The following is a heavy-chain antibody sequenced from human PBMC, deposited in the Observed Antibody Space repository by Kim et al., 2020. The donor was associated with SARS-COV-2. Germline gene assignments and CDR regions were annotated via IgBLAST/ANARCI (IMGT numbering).Heavy chain of an antibody. CDR2: AGNRANRHST. D-gene: IGHD1-26*01. CDR3: ARGGEYSGSPFDY. CDR1: GFIFSDYY. J-gene: IGHJ4*02. V-gene: IGHV3-72*01. Sequence: GGSLRLSCVASGFIFSDYYIDWVRQAPGKGLEWVGRAGNRANRHSTEYATSLKDRFIISRDDSEESLYLQMNSLKINDTAVYYCARGGEYSGSPFDYWGQGTLVTVSS.